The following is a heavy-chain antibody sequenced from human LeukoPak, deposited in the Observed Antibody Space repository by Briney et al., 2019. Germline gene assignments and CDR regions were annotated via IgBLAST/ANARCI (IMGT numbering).Heavy chain of an antibody. CDR3: ARRQHYGSGSGAFDI. D-gene: IGHD3-10*01. CDR2: IYYSGST. Sequence: SETLSLTCTVSGGSISSYYWSWIRQPPGKGLEWIGYIYYSGSTNYNPSLKSRVTISVDTSKNRFSLKLSSVTAADTAVYYCARRQHYGSGSGAFDIWGQGTMVTVSS. V-gene: IGHV4-59*08. CDR1: GGSISSYY. J-gene: IGHJ3*02.